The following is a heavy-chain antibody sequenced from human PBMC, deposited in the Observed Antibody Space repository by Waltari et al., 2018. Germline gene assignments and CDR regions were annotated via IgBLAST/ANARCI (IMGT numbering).Heavy chain of an antibody. J-gene: IGHJ3*02. D-gene: IGHD3-10*01. Sequence: QFQLQESGPGLVKPSETLSLTRGASGYSITNGYYWGWIRQAPGKGLEWIGSIYNSGSTYYNASLKSRVTISVDTAKSQVSLKLSAVTAADTAVYYCARRDGSGTYYPPNAFDIWGQGTGVTVSS. CDR2: IYNSGST. CDR3: ARRDGSGTYYPPNAFDI. V-gene: IGHV4-38-2*01. CDR1: GYSITNGYY.